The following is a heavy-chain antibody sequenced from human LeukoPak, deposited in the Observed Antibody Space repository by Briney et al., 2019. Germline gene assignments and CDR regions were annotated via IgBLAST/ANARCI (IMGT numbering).Heavy chain of an antibody. J-gene: IGHJ4*02. Sequence: PGGSLRLSCAASGFTFSSYGMHWVRQAPGKGLEWVAVIWYGGSNKYYADSVKGRFTISRDNSKNTLYLQMNSLRAEDTAVYYCARAPRGRDGYNPYYFDYWGQGTLVTFSS. CDR1: GFTFSSYG. D-gene: IGHD5-24*01. CDR3: ARAPRGRDGYNPYYFDY. V-gene: IGHV3-33*08. CDR2: IWYGGSNK.